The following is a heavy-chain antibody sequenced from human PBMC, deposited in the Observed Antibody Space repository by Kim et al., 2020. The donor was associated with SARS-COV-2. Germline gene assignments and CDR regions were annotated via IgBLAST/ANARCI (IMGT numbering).Heavy chain of an antibody. CDR1: GYTFSGYG. Sequence: ASVKVSCKASGYTFSGYGLNWVRQAPGQGLEWMGRISPNTVDTNFAQKFQGRVTMTRDTSISTAYMELTSLRYDDTAVYYCAKVGYSTGRGAFD. CDR3: AKVGYSTGRGAFD. V-gene: IGHV1-2*06. D-gene: IGHD6-19*01. CDR2: ISPNTVDT. J-gene: IGHJ3*01.